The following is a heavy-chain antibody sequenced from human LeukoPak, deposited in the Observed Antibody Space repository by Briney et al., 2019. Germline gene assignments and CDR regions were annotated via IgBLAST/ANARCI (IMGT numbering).Heavy chain of an antibody. CDR3: ARVGVVAVAGTGTGGNPYFDY. D-gene: IGHD6-19*01. V-gene: IGHV3-7*01. J-gene: IGHJ4*02. Sequence: PGGSLRLSCAASGFTFSSYWMSWVRQAPGKGLEWVANIKQDGGEKYYVDSVKGRFTISRDNAKNSLYLQMNSLRAEDTAVYYCARVGVVAVAGTGTGGNPYFDYWGQGTLVTVSS. CDR2: IKQDGGEK. CDR1: GFTFSSYW.